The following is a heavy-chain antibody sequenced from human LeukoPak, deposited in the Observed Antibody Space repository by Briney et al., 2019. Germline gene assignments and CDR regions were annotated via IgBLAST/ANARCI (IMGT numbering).Heavy chain of an antibody. V-gene: IGHV4-39*06. D-gene: IGHD2-2*01. CDR1: GGSISSTSYY. J-gene: IGHJ5*02. CDR3: ARDVDLPAAHWFDP. Sequence: KPSETLSLTCTVSGGSISSTSYYWGWIRQPPGKGLEWIGSIYYSGSTYYNPSLKSRVTISVDTSKNQFTLKLSSVTAADTAVYYCARDVDLPAAHWFDPWGQGTLVTVSS. CDR2: IYYSGST.